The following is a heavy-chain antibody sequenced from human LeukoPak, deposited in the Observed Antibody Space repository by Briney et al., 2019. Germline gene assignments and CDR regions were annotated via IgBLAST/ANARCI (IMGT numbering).Heavy chain of an antibody. V-gene: IGHV1-69*13. CDR1: GGTFSSYA. CDR2: IIPIFGTA. CDR3: ARSTFPEEHYYYGLDV. J-gene: IGHJ6*04. D-gene: IGHD1-26*01. Sequence: SVKVSSKASGGTFSSYAISWVRQAPGHGLEWMGGIIPIFGTANYAQKFQGRVTITADESTSTAYMELSSLRSEDTAVYYCARSTFPEEHYYYGLDVRGKGTTVTVSS.